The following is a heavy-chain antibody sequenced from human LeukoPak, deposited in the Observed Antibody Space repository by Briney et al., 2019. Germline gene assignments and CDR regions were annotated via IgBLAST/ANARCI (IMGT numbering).Heavy chain of an antibody. Sequence: GGSLRLSCAASGFTFSSYWMHWVRQAPGKGLVWVSRINSDGSSTSYADSVKGRFIISRDNAENSLYLQMSSLRADDTAVYYCARGDTGSNYYRPFDRWGQGTLVTVSS. CDR1: GFTFSSYW. CDR2: INSDGSST. J-gene: IGHJ5*02. D-gene: IGHD3-22*01. CDR3: ARGDTGSNYYRPFDR. V-gene: IGHV3-74*01.